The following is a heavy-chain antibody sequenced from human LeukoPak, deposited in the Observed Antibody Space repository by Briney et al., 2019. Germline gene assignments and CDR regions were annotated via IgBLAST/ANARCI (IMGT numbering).Heavy chain of an antibody. Sequence: GASVKVSCKASGYTFTSYYMHWVRQAPGQGLEWMGVINPSGGSTGYAQKFQGRVTLTRDTSTSTVFLELSSLTSEDTAVYYCARDPVAIYCSGGSCYSGARWFDPWGQGTLVTVSS. CDR2: INPSGGST. V-gene: IGHV1-46*01. J-gene: IGHJ5*02. CDR3: ARDPVAIYCSGGSCYSGARWFDP. CDR1: GYTFTSYY. D-gene: IGHD2-15*01.